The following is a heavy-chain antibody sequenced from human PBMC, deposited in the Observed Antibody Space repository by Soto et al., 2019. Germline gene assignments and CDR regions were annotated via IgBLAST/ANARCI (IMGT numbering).Heavy chain of an antibody. CDR2: IYSGGST. CDR3: ARERWELLPPNYYYYGMDV. CDR1: GFTVSSNY. D-gene: IGHD1-26*01. J-gene: IGHJ6*02. Sequence: PVGSLRLSCAASGFTVSSNYMSWVRQAPGKGLEWVSVIYSGGSTYYADSVKGRFTISRDNSKNTLYLQMNSLRAEDTAVYYCARERWELLPPNYYYYGMDVWGQGTTVTVSS. V-gene: IGHV3-53*01.